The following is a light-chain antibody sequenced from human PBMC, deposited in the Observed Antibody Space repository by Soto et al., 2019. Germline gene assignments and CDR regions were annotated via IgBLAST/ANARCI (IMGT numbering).Light chain of an antibody. Sequence: EIVLTQSPATLSLSPGERATLSSRASQSVSSYLAWYQQRPGQAPRLLIYDASSRATGIPARFSGSGSGTDFTLTITSLEPEDSAVYYCQQRSNWPSTFGGGTKVEI. V-gene: IGKV3-11*01. J-gene: IGKJ4*01. CDR1: QSVSSY. CDR2: DAS. CDR3: QQRSNWPST.